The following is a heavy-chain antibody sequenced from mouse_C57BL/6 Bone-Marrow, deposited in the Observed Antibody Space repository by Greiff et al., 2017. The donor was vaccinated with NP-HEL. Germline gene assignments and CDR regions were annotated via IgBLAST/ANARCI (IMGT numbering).Heavy chain of an antibody. Sequence: VKLVESGPELVKPGASVKISCKASGYAFSSSWMNWVKQRPGKGLEWIGRIYPGDGDTNYNGKFKGKATLTADKSSSTAYMQLSSLTSEDSAVYFGARSKTAQTPWFAYWGQGTLVTVSA. D-gene: IGHD3-2*02. CDR3: ARSKTAQTPWFAY. CDR1: GYAFSSSW. CDR2: IYPGDGDT. J-gene: IGHJ3*01. V-gene: IGHV1-82*01.